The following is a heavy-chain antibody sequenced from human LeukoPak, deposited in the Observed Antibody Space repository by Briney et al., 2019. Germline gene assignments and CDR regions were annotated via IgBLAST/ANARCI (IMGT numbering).Heavy chain of an antibody. D-gene: IGHD1-26*01. CDR2: IKQDGSEK. V-gene: IGHV3-7*05. CDR3: VRSGGY. Sequence: PGGSLRLSCAASGFTFSRYWMTWVRQAPEKGLEWVANIKQDGSEKYYVDSVKGRFTISRDNAKNSLCLQMNSLRAEDTAIYYCVRSGGYWGQGTLVTVSS. J-gene: IGHJ4*02. CDR1: GFTFSRYW.